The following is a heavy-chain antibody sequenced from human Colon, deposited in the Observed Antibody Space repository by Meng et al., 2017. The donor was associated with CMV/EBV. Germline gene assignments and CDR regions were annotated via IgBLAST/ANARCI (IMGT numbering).Heavy chain of an antibody. V-gene: IGHV3-21*01. CDR3: SSCGGDCFYNNYYGMDF. D-gene: IGHD2-21*01. Sequence: GGSLRLSCAASGFSFSSHSINWVRQAPGKGLEWVSAIGRSSNNIYYADSVKGRFTISRDNAKNSLYLQMNSLRAEDTAVYYCSSCGGDCFYNNYYGMDFWGQGTTVTVSS. CDR1: GFSFSSHS. CDR2: IGRSSNNI. J-gene: IGHJ6*02.